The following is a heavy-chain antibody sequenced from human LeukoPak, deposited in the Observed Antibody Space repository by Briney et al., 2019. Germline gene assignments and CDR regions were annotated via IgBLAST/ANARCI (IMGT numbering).Heavy chain of an antibody. D-gene: IGHD2-21*02. V-gene: IGHV3-74*01. Sequence: GGSLRLSCAASGFTFSIHWMHWVRQAPGKGLVWVSRINSDGSSISYADSVKGRFTVSRDNSKNTLYLQMNSLSAEDTAVYYCEKDLGGSGDYRPYWGQGSVVTVSS. CDR2: INSDGSSI. J-gene: IGHJ4*02. CDR1: GFTFSIHW. CDR3: EKDLGGSGDYRPY.